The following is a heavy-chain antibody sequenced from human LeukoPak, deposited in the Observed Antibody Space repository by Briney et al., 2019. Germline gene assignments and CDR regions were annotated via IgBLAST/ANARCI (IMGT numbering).Heavy chain of an antibody. CDR3: GVPATEDKLRYFDWLPLE. Sequence: ASVKVSCKVSGYTLTELSMHWVRQAPGKGLEWMGGFDPEDGETIYAQKFQGRVTMTEDTSTDTAYMELSSLRSEDTAVYYCGVPATEDKLRYFDWLPLEWGQGTLVTVSS. CDR1: GYTLTELS. D-gene: IGHD3-9*01. J-gene: IGHJ4*02. CDR2: FDPEDGET. V-gene: IGHV1-24*01.